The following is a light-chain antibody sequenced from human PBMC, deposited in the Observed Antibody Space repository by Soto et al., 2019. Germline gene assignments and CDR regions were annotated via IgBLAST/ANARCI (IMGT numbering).Light chain of an antibody. CDR1: QSINSY. CDR2: GAS. CDR3: QQYNSSPRT. Sequence: EIVMAQSPATLSVSPWERATLSCRASQSINSYLAWYQQKPGQAPRLLIYGASSRATGIPARFSGSGSGTEFTLTITSLQSEDFAVYYCQQYNSSPRTFGQGTRVEIK. J-gene: IGKJ1*01. V-gene: IGKV3-15*01.